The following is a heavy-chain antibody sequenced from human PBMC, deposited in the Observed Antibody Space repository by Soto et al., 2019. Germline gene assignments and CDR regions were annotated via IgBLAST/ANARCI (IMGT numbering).Heavy chain of an antibody. J-gene: IGHJ5*02. CDR1: GGTFSSYA. Sequence: GASVKVSCKASGGTFSSYATSWVRQAPGQGLEWMGGTIPIFGTANYAQKFQGRVTITADESTSTAYMELSSLRSEDTAVHYCARDPQYCSGGSCYSLQPFNWFDPWGQGTLVTVSS. CDR2: TIPIFGTA. CDR3: ARDPQYCSGGSCYSLQPFNWFDP. V-gene: IGHV1-69*13. D-gene: IGHD2-15*01.